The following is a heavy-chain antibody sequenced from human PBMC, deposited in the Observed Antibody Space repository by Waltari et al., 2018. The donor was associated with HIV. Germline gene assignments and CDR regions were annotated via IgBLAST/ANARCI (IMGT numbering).Heavy chain of an antibody. CDR1: GFSLDTSGVG. CDR3: AHKGTGLTLPFDF. D-gene: IGHD1-1*01. V-gene: IGHV2-5*02. CDR2: IYWDDDK. Sequence: QITLKESGPSLVKPTQTLTLTCTFSGFSLDTSGVGVGWIRQSPGKAMEWLALIYWDDDKRYRPSLKSRLDISKDTSKSQVILTMTNMDPVDTATYFCAHKGTGLTLPFDFWGQGTLVTVSS. J-gene: IGHJ4*02.